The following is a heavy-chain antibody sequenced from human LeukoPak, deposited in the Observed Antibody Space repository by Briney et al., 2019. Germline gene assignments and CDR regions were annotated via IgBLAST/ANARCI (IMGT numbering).Heavy chain of an antibody. J-gene: IGHJ6*03. Sequence: PSETLSLTCAVYGGSFSGYYWSWIRQPPGKGLEWIGEINHSGSTNYNPSLKSRVTISVDTSKNQFSLKLSSVTAADTAVYYCARGARGYDSYYYYYMDVWGKGTTVTVSS. V-gene: IGHV4-34*01. D-gene: IGHD5-12*01. CDR2: INHSGST. CDR1: GGSFSGYY. CDR3: ARGARGYDSYYYYYMDV.